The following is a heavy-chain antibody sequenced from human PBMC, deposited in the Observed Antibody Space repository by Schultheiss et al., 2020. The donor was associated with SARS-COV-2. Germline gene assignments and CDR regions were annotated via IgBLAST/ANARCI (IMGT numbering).Heavy chain of an antibody. Sequence: GGSLRLSCAASGFTFSSYEMNWVRQAPGKGLEWVSYISSSGSTIYYADSVKGRFTISRDNAKNSLYLQMNSLRAEDTAVYYCAVIHLIVVVVDYWGQGTLVTVSS. CDR3: AVIHLIVVVVDY. V-gene: IGHV3-48*03. J-gene: IGHJ4*02. CDR1: GFTFSSYE. CDR2: ISSSGSTI. D-gene: IGHD3-22*01.